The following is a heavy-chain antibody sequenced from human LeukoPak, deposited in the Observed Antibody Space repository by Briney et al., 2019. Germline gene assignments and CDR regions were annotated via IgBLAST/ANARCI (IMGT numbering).Heavy chain of an antibody. Sequence: GGSLRLSCAASGFTFSSYWMHWVRQAPGKGLVWVSRINSDGSSTSYADSVKGRFTISRDNAKNTLYLQMNSLRAEDTAVYYCARHGPNDYGEDDAFDIWGQGTMVTVSS. D-gene: IGHD4/OR15-4a*01. CDR1: GFTFSSYW. J-gene: IGHJ3*02. CDR3: ARHGPNDYGEDDAFDI. V-gene: IGHV3-74*01. CDR2: INSDGSST.